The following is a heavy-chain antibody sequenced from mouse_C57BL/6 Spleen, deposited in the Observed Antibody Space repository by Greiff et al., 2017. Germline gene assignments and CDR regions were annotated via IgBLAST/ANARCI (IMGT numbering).Heavy chain of an antibody. CDR1: GYTFTSYW. D-gene: IGHD1-1*01. CDR3: ARRLAITTVVANWYFDV. V-gene: IGHV1-69*01. Sequence: QVQLQQPGAELVMPGASVKLSCKASGYTFTSYWMHWVKQRPGQGLEWIGEIDPSDSYTNYNQKFKGKSTLTVDKSSSTAYMQLSSLTSEDSAVYYCARRLAITTVVANWYFDVWGTGTTVTVSS. CDR2: IDPSDSYT. J-gene: IGHJ1*03.